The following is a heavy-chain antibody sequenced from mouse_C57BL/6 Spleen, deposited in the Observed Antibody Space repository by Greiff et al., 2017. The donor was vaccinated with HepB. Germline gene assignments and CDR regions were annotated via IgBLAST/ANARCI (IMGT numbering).Heavy chain of an antibody. J-gene: IGHJ4*01. CDR3: ARWDYYGRGYAMDY. D-gene: IGHD1-1*01. CDR1: GFTFTDYY. CDR2: VYPYNGGT. V-gene: IGHV1-36*01. Sequence: EVQLQQSGPVLVKPGPSVKISCKASGFTFTDYYMHWVKQSHGKSLEWIGLVYPYNGGTRYNQKFKGKATLTVDTSSSTAYLERNSLTSEDSAVYYCARWDYYGRGYAMDYWGQGTSVTVSS.